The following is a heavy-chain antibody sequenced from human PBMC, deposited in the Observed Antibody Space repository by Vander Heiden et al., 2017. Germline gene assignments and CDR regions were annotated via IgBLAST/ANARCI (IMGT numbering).Heavy chain of an antibody. V-gene: IGHV3-11*01. CDR2: ITPSGNTV. D-gene: IGHD6-19*01. CDR1: GFTFSDYS. CDR3: ARDLSTSSWDSYYGMDV. J-gene: IGHJ6*02. Sequence: QVQLVESGGGLVKPGWYLRLSSAASGFTFSDYSISWLRQAPGKVLGENSYITPSGNTVHYADSVKGRFTISRDNAKNSLFLQMDSLRAEDTAVYYCARDLSTSSWDSYYGMDVWGQGTTVTVSS.